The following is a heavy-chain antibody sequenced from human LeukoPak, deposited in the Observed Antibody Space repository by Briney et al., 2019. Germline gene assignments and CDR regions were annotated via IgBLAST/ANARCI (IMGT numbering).Heavy chain of an antibody. D-gene: IGHD3-10*02. J-gene: IGHJ6*04. CDR3: AELGITMIGGV. CDR2: IMQDGSEN. V-gene: IGHV3-7*01. Sequence: PGRSLRLSCAAAGFTFSSYWMSSVRQAPGKWLEWVANIMQDGSENNYVDSVKGRFTISRDNAKNSLYLQMNSLRAEDTAVYYCAELGITMIGGVWGKGTTVTISS. CDR1: GFTFSSYW.